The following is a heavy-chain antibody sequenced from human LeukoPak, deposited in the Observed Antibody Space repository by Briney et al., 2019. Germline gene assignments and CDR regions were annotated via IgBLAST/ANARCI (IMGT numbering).Heavy chain of an antibody. Sequence: NPSETLSLTCTVSGGSISSSSYYWGWIRQPPGKGLEWIGSIYYSGSTNYNPSLKSRVTISVDTSKNQFTLKLSSVTAADTAVYYCARGRYGWLPFDFWGQGTLVTVSS. V-gene: IGHV4-39*06. CDR1: GGSISSSSYY. CDR2: IYYSGST. D-gene: IGHD3-16*01. J-gene: IGHJ4*02. CDR3: ARGRYGWLPFDF.